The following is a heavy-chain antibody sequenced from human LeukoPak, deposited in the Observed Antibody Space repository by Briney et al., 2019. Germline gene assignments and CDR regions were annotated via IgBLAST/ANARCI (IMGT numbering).Heavy chain of an antibody. CDR2: IYYSGST. D-gene: IGHD6-6*01. CDR1: GGSISSYY. Sequence: SETLSLTCTVSGGSISSYYWSWIRQPPGKGLEWIGYIYYSGSTNYNPSLKSRVTISVDTSKNQLSLKLSSVTAADTAVYYCARGQYSSSPFDYWGQGTLVTVSS. CDR3: ARGQYSSSPFDY. V-gene: IGHV4-59*08. J-gene: IGHJ4*02.